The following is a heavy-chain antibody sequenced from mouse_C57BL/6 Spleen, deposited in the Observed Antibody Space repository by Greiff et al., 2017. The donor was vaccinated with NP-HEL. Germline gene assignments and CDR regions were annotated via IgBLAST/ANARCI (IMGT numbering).Heavy chain of an antibody. J-gene: IGHJ1*03. CDR1: GYTFTDYY. CDR2: INPNNGGT. V-gene: IGHV1-26*01. Sequence: VQLQQSGPELVKPGASVKISCKASGYTFTDYYMNWVKQSHGKSLEWIGDINPNNGGTSYNQKFKGKATLTVDKSSSTAYMELRSLTSEDSAVYYCARFSYYSNYWYFDVWGTGTTVTVSS. CDR3: ARFSYYSNYWYFDV. D-gene: IGHD2-5*01.